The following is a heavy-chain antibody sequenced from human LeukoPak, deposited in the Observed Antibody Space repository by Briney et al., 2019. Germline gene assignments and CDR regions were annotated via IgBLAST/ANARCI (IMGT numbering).Heavy chain of an antibody. CDR3: ARENYYDSSGYSYAFDI. CDR1: GFTFSSYS. J-gene: IGHJ3*02. CDR2: ISSSSSYI. Sequence: GGSLRLSCAASGFTFSSYSMNWVRQAPGKGLEWVSSISSSSSYIYYADSVKGRFTISRDNAKNSLYLQMNSLRAEDTAVYYCARENYYDSSGYSYAFDIWGQGTMVTVSS. V-gene: IGHV3-21*01. D-gene: IGHD3-22*01.